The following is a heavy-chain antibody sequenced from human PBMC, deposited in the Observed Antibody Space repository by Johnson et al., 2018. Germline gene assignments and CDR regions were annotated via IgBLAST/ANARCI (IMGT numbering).Heavy chain of an antibody. CDR3: ARSLGLDSSGYYYGSFQH. CDR2: IWYDASNQ. V-gene: IGHV3-33*01. D-gene: IGHD3-22*01. Sequence: QVQLQESGGGVVQPGRSLRLSCSASGFTFNTYAMHWVRQAPGKGLDWVAVIWYDASNQYYADSVKGRRTISRDNSKNTRYLQMNSLRAEDTAVYYCARSLGLDSSGYYYGSFQHWGQGTLVTVSS. J-gene: IGHJ1*01. CDR1: GFTFNTYA.